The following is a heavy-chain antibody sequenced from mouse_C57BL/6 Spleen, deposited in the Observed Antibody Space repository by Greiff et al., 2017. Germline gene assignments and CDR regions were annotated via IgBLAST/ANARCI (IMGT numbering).Heavy chain of an antibody. J-gene: IGHJ3*01. CDR2: IYPGSGST. CDR3: ARSRYDYDRFAY. V-gene: IGHV1-55*01. CDR1: GYTFTSYW. Sequence: VKLQQPGAELVKPGASVKMSCKASGYTFTSYWITWVKQRPGQGLEWIGDIYPGSGSTNYNEKFKSKATLTVDTSSSTAYMQLSSLTSEDSAVYYCARSRYDYDRFAYWGQGTLVTVSA. D-gene: IGHD2-4*01.